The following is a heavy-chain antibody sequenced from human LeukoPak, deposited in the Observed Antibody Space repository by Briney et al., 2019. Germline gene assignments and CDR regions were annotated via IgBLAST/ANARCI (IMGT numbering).Heavy chain of an antibody. CDR2: ISWNSGSI. CDR3: ARGGYSSSWFPDAFDI. J-gene: IGHJ3*02. D-gene: IGHD6-13*01. CDR1: GFTFDDYA. Sequence: GGSLRLSCAASGFTFDDYAMHWVRQAPGKGLEWVSGISWNSGSIGYADSVKGRFTISRDNAKNSLYLQMNSLRAEDTAVYYCARGGYSSSWFPDAFDIWGQGAMVTVSS. V-gene: IGHV3-9*01.